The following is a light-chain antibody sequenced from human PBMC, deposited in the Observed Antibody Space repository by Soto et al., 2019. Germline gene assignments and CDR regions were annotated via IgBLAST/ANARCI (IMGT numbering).Light chain of an antibody. CDR2: EVS. Sequence: QSALTQPASVSGSPGQSITLSCTGTTSDLGRYKFVSWYQQYPGKAPRLMMYEVSNRPSGVSNRFSGSKSGNTASLTISGLQAEDEANYYCCSSTGISTLLFATGTKVTVL. J-gene: IGLJ1*01. CDR3: CSSTGISTLL. V-gene: IGLV2-14*01. CDR1: TSDLGRYKF.